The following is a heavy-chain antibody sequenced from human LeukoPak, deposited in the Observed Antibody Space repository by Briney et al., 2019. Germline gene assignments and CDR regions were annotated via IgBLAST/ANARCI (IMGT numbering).Heavy chain of an antibody. CDR1: GYTLTELS. CDR3: ATPGSYYDSSGYYTFGY. CDR2: FDPEDGET. V-gene: IGHV1-24*01. Sequence: GASVKVSCKVSGYTLTELSMHWVRQAPGKGLEWMGGFDPEDGETIYAQKFQGRVTMTEDTSTDTAYMELSSLRSEDTAVYYCATPGSYYDSSGYYTFGYWGQETLVTVSS. J-gene: IGHJ4*02. D-gene: IGHD3-22*01.